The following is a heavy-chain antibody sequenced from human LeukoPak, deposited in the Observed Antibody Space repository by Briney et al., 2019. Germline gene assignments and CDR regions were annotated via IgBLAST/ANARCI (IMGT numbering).Heavy chain of an antibody. V-gene: IGHV3-74*01. CDR2: INSDGRST. Sequence: GGSLRLSCAAPGFSFSRYWMHWVRQAPGKGLVWVSRINSDGRSTNYADSGKGRFTITRDHAKNTLYLQMNSLRVEDTAVYYCASSSGGFNWFDPWGQGTLVSVSS. CDR1: GFSFSRYW. J-gene: IGHJ5*02. CDR3: ASSSGGFNWFDP. D-gene: IGHD3-22*01.